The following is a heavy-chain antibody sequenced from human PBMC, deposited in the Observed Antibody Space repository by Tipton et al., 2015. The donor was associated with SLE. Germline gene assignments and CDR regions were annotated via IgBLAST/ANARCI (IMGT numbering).Heavy chain of an antibody. CDR1: GGTFSSYA. CDR3: ARVNNSLRLIYYFDY. J-gene: IGHJ4*02. CDR2: IIPIFGTA. Sequence: QSGAEVKKPGSSVKVSCKASGGTFSSYAISWVRQAPGQGLEWMGGIIPIFGTANYAQKFQGRVTITADESTSTAYMELSSLRSEDTAVYYCARVNNSLRLIYYFDYWGQGTLVTVSS. V-gene: IGHV1-69*01. D-gene: IGHD5-12*01.